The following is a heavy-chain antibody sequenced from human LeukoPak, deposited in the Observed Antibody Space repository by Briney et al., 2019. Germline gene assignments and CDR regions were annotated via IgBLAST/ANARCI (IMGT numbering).Heavy chain of an antibody. CDR3: ARTISAPYAFDI. CDR1: GFTVSSNY. Sequence: GGSLRLSCAASGFTVSSNYMSWVRQAPGKGLEWVSVIYSGGSTYYADSVKGRFTISRDNSKNTLYLQMNSLRAEDTAVYYCARTISAPYAFDIWGQGTMVTVSS. V-gene: IGHV3-66*01. J-gene: IGHJ3*02. D-gene: IGHD3-3*01. CDR2: IYSGGST.